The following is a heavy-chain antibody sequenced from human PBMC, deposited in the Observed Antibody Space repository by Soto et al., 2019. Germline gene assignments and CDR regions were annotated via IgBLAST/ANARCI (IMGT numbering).Heavy chain of an antibody. V-gene: IGHV4-31*03. Sequence: SETLSLTCTVSGGSISSGGYYWSWIRQHPGKGLEWIGYMYFSGSTDYNPSLKSRVTISVDRSKNQFSMKLSSVTAADTAVYYFARAPKGGYCSGGSCLYYVDYWGQGTLVTVSS. CDR2: MYFSGST. D-gene: IGHD2-15*01. J-gene: IGHJ4*02. CDR3: ARAPKGGYCSGGSCLYYVDY. CDR1: GGSISSGGYY.